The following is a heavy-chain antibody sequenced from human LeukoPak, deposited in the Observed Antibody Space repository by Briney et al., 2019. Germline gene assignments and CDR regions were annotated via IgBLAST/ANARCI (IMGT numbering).Heavy chain of an antibody. Sequence: GGSLRLSCAASGFTSSSYAMSWVRQAPGKGLEWVSAISGSGGSTYYADSVKGRFTISRDNSKNTLYLQMNSLRAEDTAVYYCAKGRGQLGGYYYYGMDVWGQGTTVTVSS. V-gene: IGHV3-23*01. CDR1: GFTSSSYA. CDR2: ISGSGGST. J-gene: IGHJ6*02. D-gene: IGHD6-6*01. CDR3: AKGRGQLGGYYYYGMDV.